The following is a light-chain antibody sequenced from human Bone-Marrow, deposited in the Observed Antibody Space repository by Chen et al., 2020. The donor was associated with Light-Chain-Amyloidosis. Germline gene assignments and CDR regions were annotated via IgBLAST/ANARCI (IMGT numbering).Light chain of an antibody. CDR3: QSADSSGTYEVI. Sequence: SYDQTQPPSASVVPAQTATITSSGDDLLTKYAYWYQQKPAQAPVLVIHRDTERPSGISERFSGSSSGTTATLTISGVQAEDEADYHCQSADSSGTYEVIFGGGTKLTVL. CDR1: DLLTKY. CDR2: RDT. V-gene: IGLV3-25*03. J-gene: IGLJ2*01.